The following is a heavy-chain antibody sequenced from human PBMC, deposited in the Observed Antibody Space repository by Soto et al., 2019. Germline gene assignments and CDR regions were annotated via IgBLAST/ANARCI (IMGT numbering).Heavy chain of an antibody. CDR2: IYYSGST. Sequence: SETLSLTCTVTGDSISSRGYYWGWIRQPPGKGLEWIGSIYYSGSTYNNPSLRSRVSMSIDTSKDQFSLKLKSVTAADTALYSCARQRTSVVTQVCFDVWGPGSLVTVSS. CDR3: ARQRTSVVTQVCFDV. CDR1: GDSISSRGYY. V-gene: IGHV4-39*01. J-gene: IGHJ4*02. D-gene: IGHD2-21*02.